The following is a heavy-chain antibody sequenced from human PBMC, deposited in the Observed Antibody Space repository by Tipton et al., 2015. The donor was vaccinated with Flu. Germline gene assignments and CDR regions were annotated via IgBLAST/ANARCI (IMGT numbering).Heavy chain of an antibody. D-gene: IGHD3-10*02. CDR2: IFHTGTT. CDR1: GDSIRSDYY. CDR3: ARHTGDSVRGVIDY. V-gene: IGHV4-38-2*02. J-gene: IGHJ4*02. Sequence: LRLSCTVSGDSIRSDYYWGWIRQPPGKGLEWIGNIFHTGTTYYNPSLKSRLTMSVDTSKNQFSLKLSSVTAADTAVYYCARHTGDSVRGVIDYWGQGTLVTVSS.